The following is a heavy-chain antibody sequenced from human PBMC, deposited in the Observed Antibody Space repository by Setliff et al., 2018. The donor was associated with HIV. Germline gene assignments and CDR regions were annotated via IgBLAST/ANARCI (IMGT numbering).Heavy chain of an antibody. CDR2: ISGSGGSS. V-gene: IGHV3-23*01. Sequence: PGGSLRLSCAASGFTFSSYAMSWVRQAPGKGLEWVSAISGSGGSSISYADSVKGRFTISRDNAKNSLYLQMNSLRAEDTAIYYCARDWRSGYDLNFDYWGQGTLVTV. D-gene: IGHD5-12*01. J-gene: IGHJ4*02. CDR1: GFTFSSYA. CDR3: ARDWRSGYDLNFDY.